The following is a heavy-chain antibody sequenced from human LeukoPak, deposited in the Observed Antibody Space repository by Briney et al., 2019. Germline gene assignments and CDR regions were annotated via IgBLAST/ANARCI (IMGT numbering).Heavy chain of an antibody. V-gene: IGHV2-70*11. CDR2: IDWDDDK. J-gene: IGHJ6*03. Sequence: SGPTLVNPTQTLTLTCTFSGFSLSTSGMCVSWIRQPPGKALEWLARIDWDDDKYYSTSLKTRFTISKDTSKNQAVLTMTNMDPVDTATYYCARLVYYYYYMDVWGKGTTVTVSS. CDR3: ARLVYYYYYMDV. CDR1: GFSLSTSGMC.